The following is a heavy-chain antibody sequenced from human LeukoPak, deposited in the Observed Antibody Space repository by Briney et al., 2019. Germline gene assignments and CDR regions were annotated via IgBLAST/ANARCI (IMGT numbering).Heavy chain of an antibody. CDR1: GGSISSSSYY. CDR3: ARGRYGTRSGRLDY. V-gene: IGHV4-39*07. Sequence: PSETLSLTCTVSGGSISSSSYYWSWIRQPPGKGLEWIGEINHSGSTNYNPSLKSRVTISVDTSKNQFSLKLSSVTAADTAVYYCARGRYGTRSGRLDYWGQGTLVTVSS. CDR2: INHSGST. J-gene: IGHJ4*02. D-gene: IGHD1-26*01.